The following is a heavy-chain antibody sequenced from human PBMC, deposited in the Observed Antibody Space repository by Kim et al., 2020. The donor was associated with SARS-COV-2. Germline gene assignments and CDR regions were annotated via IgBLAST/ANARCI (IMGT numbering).Heavy chain of an antibody. J-gene: IGHJ3*02. CDR3: ARAPYYYDSSGYFNDAFDI. Sequence: GGSLRLSCAASGFTFSSYWMSWVRQAPGKGLEWVANIKQDGSEKYYVDSVKGRFTISRDNAKNSLYLQMNSLRAEDTAVYYCARAPYYYDSSGYFNDAFDIWGQGTMVTVSS. D-gene: IGHD3-22*01. CDR2: IKQDGSEK. V-gene: IGHV3-7*01. CDR1: GFTFSSYW.